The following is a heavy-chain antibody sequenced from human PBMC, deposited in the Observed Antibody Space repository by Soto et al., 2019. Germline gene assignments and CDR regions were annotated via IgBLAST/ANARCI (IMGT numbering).Heavy chain of an antibody. J-gene: IGHJ4*02. V-gene: IGHV3-30-3*01. CDR2: ISYDGSNK. CDR3: ARGSQLWFYFDC. Sequence: QVQLVESGGGVVQPGRSLRLSCAASGFTFSSYAMHWVRQAPGKGLEWVAVISYDGSNKYYADSVKGRFTISRDNSKNTLYLQMNSLRAEDTAVYYCARGSQLWFYFDCWGQGTLVTVSS. D-gene: IGHD5-18*01. CDR1: GFTFSSYA.